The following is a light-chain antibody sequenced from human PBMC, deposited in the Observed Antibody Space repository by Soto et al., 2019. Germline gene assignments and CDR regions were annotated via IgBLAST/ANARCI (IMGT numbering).Light chain of an antibody. J-gene: IGKJ1*01. CDR3: QQYNSYLVT. CDR2: KAF. Sequence: DIQMTQSPSTLSASVGDRVTITCRASQSISDRLAWYQQKPGKAPNLLIYKAFSLESGVPSRFSGSGSGTEFTLTISSLRPDDFATYYCQQYNSYLVTFGQGTKV. CDR1: QSISDR. V-gene: IGKV1-5*03.